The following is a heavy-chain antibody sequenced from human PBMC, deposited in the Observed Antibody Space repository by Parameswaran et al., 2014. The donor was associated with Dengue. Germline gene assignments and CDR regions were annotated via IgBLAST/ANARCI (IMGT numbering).Heavy chain of an antibody. Sequence: VRQMPGKGLEWVAVIWYDGSNKYYADSVKGRFTISRDNSKNTLYLQMNSLRAEDAAVYYCARDSRARPRQARVAPGSAYGMDVWGQGTTVTVSS. V-gene: IGHV3-33*01. D-gene: IGHD2-15*01. J-gene: IGHJ6*02. CDR3: ARDSRARPRQARVAPGSAYGMDV. CDR2: IWYDGSNK.